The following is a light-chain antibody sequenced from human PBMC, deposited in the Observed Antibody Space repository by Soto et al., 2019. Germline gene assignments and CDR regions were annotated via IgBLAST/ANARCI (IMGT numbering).Light chain of an antibody. Sequence: DIQMTQSPSSLSASVGDRVTITCRASQSISSWLAWYQQKPGKAPKLLIYKASSLESGVPSRFSGSGSGTDFTLTLNSLQPEDVAVYYCQQYYDSPRTFGQGTKVDIK. CDR2: KAS. CDR1: QSISSW. V-gene: IGKV1-5*03. CDR3: QQYYDSPRT. J-gene: IGKJ1*01.